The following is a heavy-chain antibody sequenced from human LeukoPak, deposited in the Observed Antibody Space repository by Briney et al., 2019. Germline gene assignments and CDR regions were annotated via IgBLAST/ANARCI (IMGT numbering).Heavy chain of an antibody. CDR2: INHSGIT. V-gene: IGHV4-34*01. D-gene: IGHD5-12*01. Sequence: SETLSLTCAVYGGSFSGYFWNWIRQPPGKGLEWIGEINHSGITTYNPSLKSRVTLLVDTSKNQFSLKLSSVTAADTAVYYCARGYSGYYYYYGMDVWGPGTTVT. J-gene: IGHJ6*02. CDR1: GGSFSGYF. CDR3: ARGYSGYYYYYGMDV.